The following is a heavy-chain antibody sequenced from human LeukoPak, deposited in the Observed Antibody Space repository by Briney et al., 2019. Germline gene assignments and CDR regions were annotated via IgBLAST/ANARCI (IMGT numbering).Heavy chain of an antibody. D-gene: IGHD6-13*01. Sequence: PSETLSLTCTVSGASISSGSHYWSWIRQPAGKGLEWIGRLYVSSDTTYNPSLKSRVTISADTSKNQFSLTLSSVTAADTAVYYCARDWYSSSLDNWFDPWGQGILVTVSS. CDR1: GASISSGSHY. J-gene: IGHJ5*02. CDR2: LYVSSDT. CDR3: ARDWYSSSLDNWFDP. V-gene: IGHV4-61*02.